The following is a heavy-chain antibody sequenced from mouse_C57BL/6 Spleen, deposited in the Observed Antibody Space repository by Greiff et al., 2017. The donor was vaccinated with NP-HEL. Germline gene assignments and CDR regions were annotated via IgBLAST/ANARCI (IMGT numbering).Heavy chain of an antibody. D-gene: IGHD2-3*01. J-gene: IGHJ2*01. Sequence: QVQLKESGPGLVAPSQSLSITCTVSGFSLTSYAISWVRQPPGKGLEWLGVIWTGGGTNYNSARKSRLSISKDNSKSQVFLKMNSLQTDDTARYYCARSSDLYDGYYFDYWGQGTTLTVSS. V-gene: IGHV2-9-1*01. CDR2: IWTGGGT. CDR1: GFSLTSYA. CDR3: ARSSDLYDGYYFDY.